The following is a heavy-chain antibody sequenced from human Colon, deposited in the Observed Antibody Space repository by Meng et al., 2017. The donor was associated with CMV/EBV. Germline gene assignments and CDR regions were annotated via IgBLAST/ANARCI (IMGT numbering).Heavy chain of an antibody. Sequence: SETLSLTCTVSGGSISSSSYYWGWTRQPPGKGLEWIGSIYYSGSTYYNPSLKSRVTISVDTSKNQFSLKLSSVTAADTAVYYCAREGRSLFWSGYLDWFDPWGQGTLVTVSS. CDR2: IYYSGST. CDR3: AREGRSLFWSGYLDWFDP. D-gene: IGHD3-3*01. CDR1: GGSISSSSYY. V-gene: IGHV4-39*07. J-gene: IGHJ5*02.